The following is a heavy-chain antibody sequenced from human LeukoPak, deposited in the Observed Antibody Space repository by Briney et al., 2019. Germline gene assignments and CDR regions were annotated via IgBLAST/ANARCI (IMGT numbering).Heavy chain of an antibody. CDR2: IKQDGSEK. D-gene: IGHD6-13*01. V-gene: IGHV3-7*04. CDR3: ARFTIAAAGTEYFQH. CDR1: GFTFSSYW. Sequence: GSLRLSCAASGFTFSSYWMSWVRQAPGKGLEWVANIKQDGSEKYYVDSVKGRFTISRDNAKNSLYLQMNSLRAEDTAVYYCARFTIAAAGTEYFQHWGQGTLVTVSS. J-gene: IGHJ1*01.